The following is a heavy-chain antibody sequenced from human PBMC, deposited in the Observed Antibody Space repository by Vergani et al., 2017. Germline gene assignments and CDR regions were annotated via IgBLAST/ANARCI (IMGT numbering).Heavy chain of an antibody. CDR1: GFTFSSYA. D-gene: IGHD2-2*03. CDR2: ISSNGGST. CDR3: ARSTGXCSSTSCYHDAFDI. Sequence: EVQLVESGEGLVQPGGSLRLSCAASGFTFSSYAMHWVRQAPGKGLEYVSAISSNGGSTYYADSVKGRFTISRDNSKNTLYLQMGSLRAEDMAVYYCARSTGXCSSTSCYHDAFDIWGQGTMVTVSS. J-gene: IGHJ3*02. V-gene: IGHV3-64*02.